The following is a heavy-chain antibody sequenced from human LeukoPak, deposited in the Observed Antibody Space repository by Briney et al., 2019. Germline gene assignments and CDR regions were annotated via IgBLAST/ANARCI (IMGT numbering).Heavy chain of an antibody. D-gene: IGHD1-26*01. Sequence: GGSLRLSCAASGFTFSSYWMHWVRQAPGKGLVWVSRINSDGSSTSYADSVKGRFTISRDNPKNTLYLEMNSLRAEDTAIYYCAKMKGHPLPKYYMDVWGQGTTVTVSS. CDR1: GFTFSSYW. CDR3: AKMKGHPLPKYYMDV. J-gene: IGHJ6*01. CDR2: INSDGSST. V-gene: IGHV3-74*01.